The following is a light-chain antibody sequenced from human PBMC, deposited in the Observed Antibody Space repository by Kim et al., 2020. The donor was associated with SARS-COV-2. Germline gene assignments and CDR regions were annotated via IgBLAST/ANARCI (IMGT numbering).Light chain of an antibody. V-gene: IGKV2-28*01. CDR3: MQGLQTPYT. J-gene: IGKJ2*01. CDR2: LGS. Sequence: DIAMTQSPLSLPVSPGEPASISCRSSQSLLQTNGYNYLDWYLQKPGQSPQLLIYLGSSRASGVPDRISGSESGTDFTLKISRVEAEDVGVYYCMQGLQTPYTFGQGTKLEIK. CDR1: QSLLQTNGYNY.